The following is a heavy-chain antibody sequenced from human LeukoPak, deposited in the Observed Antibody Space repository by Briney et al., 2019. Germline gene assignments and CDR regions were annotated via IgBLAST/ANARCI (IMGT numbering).Heavy chain of an antibody. V-gene: IGHV3-15*01. J-gene: IGHJ6*03. D-gene: IGHD3-22*01. CDR1: GFTFTNAW. Sequence: PGGSLRLSCAASGFTFTNAWMSWVRQAPGKGLEWVGRIKTKTDGGTTDYAAPVKGRFTISRDDSKNTLYLQMNSLKTEDTAVYYCTTDYYYDSSGYYNYYYYYYMDVWGKGTTVPVSS. CDR2: IKTKTDGGTT. CDR3: TTDYYYDSSGYYNYYYYYYMDV.